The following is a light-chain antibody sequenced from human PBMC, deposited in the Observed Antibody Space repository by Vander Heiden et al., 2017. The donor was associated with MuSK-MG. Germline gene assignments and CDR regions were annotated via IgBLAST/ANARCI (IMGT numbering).Light chain of an antibody. CDR2: DAS. CDR1: QRVSSY. CDR3: QQRSNWPLT. J-gene: IGKJ4*01. Sequence: IVLTQSPATLSFSPGERASLSCRASQRVSSYVAWYHQKPGQAPRLLIYDASNRATGTPARFSGSGSGTDFTLAISSLEPEDFAVYYCQQRSNWPLTFGGGTKVEIK. V-gene: IGKV3-11*01.